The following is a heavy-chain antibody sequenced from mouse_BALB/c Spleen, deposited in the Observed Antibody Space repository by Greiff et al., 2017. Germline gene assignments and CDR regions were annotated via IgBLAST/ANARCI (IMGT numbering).Heavy chain of an antibody. D-gene: IGHD2-14*01. CDR1: GYAFTNYL. Sequence: QVQLQQSGAELVRPGTSVKVSCKASGYAFTNYLIEWVKQRPGQGLEWIGVINPGSGGTNYNEKFKGKATLTADKSSSTAYMQLSSLTSDDSAVYFCARSNRSSWFAYWGQGTLVTVSA. CDR3: ARSNRSSWFAY. CDR2: INPGSGGT. V-gene: IGHV1-54*01. J-gene: IGHJ3*01.